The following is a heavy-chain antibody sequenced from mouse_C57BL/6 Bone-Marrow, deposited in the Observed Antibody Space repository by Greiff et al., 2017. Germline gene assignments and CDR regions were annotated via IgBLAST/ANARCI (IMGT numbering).Heavy chain of an antibody. V-gene: IGHV1-50*01. CDR2: IAPSDSYT. Sequence: VQLQQPGAELVKPGASVKLSCKASGYTFTSYWMQWVKQRPGQGLEWIGEIAPSDSYTNYKQKFKGKATLTVDTSSSSAYMQLSSLTSDDSAVYYCASPGAWFAYWGQGTLVTVSA. D-gene: IGHD4-1*01. CDR1: GYTFTSYW. CDR3: ASPGAWFAY. J-gene: IGHJ3*01.